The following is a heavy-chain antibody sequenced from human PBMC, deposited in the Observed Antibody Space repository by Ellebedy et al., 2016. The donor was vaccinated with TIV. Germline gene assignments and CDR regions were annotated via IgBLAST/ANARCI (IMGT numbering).Heavy chain of an antibody. CDR1: GGTFRTYA. J-gene: IGHJ4*02. D-gene: IGHD5-12*01. CDR2: VIPTLGIS. Sequence: ASVKVSCKPTGGTFRTYAVSWVRQAPGQGLEWMGGVIPTLGISHYSQNFQGRVSITADSTMSTAYMEVSRLTSEDTAVYYCATVPYTGYEYTVDFWGRGTLVTVSS. CDR3: ATVPYTGYEYTVDF. V-gene: IGHV1-69*10.